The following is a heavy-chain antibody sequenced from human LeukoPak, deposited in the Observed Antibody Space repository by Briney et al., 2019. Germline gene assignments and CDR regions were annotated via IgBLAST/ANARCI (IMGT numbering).Heavy chain of an antibody. J-gene: IGHJ4*02. CDR2: ITSGNTI. D-gene: IGHD2-21*01. CDR1: GITLSSYE. CDR3: ASAYTY. V-gene: IGHV3-48*03. Sequence: QAGRSLRLSCAAAGITLSSYEMNWVRQAPGKGLEWVLHITSGNTIYYADSGKGGFTISRDNAKNSLYLQMNSLRAEDTAVYYCASAYTYWGQGTLVTVSS.